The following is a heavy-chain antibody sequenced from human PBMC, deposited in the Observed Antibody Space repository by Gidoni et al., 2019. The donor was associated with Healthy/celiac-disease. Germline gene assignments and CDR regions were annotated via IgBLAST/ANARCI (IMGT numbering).Heavy chain of an antibody. D-gene: IGHD2-15*01. CDR1: GYTFTSYD. CDR2: MNPNSGNT. Sequence: QVQLVQSGAEVKKPGASVKVSCKASGYTFTSYDINWVRQATGQGLEWMGWMNPNSGNTGYAQKFQGRVTMTRNTSISTAYMERSSLRSEDTAVYYCASRPYCSGGSCYTSWFDPWGQGTLVTVSS. J-gene: IGHJ5*02. V-gene: IGHV1-8*01. CDR3: ASRPYCSGGSCYTSWFDP.